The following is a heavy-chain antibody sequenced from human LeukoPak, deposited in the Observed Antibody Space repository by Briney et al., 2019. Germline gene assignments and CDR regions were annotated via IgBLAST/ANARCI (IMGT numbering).Heavy chain of an antibody. V-gene: IGHV1-2*02. J-gene: IGHJ4*02. CDR1: GYTFTGYY. CDR2: TNPNSGGT. Sequence: ASVKVSCKASGYTFTGYYMHWVRQAPGQGLEWMGWTNPNSGGTNYAQKFQGRVTMTRDTSISTAYVELSRLRSDDTAVYYCARSGYSYGREFDYWGQGTLVTVSS. CDR3: ARSGYSYGREFDY. D-gene: IGHD5-18*01.